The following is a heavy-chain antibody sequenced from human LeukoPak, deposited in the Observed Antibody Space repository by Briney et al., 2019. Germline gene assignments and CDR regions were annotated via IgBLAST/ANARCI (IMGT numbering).Heavy chain of an antibody. CDR3: ARGVDTAMLGFFDY. Sequence: GASVQVSCKASGYTFTSYGISWVRQAPGQGLEWMGWISAYNGNTNYAQKLQGRVTMTTDTSTSTAYMELRSLRSDDTAVYYCARGVDTAMLGFFDYWGQGTLVTVSS. CDR1: GYTFTSYG. D-gene: IGHD5-18*01. CDR2: ISAYNGNT. J-gene: IGHJ4*02. V-gene: IGHV1-18*01.